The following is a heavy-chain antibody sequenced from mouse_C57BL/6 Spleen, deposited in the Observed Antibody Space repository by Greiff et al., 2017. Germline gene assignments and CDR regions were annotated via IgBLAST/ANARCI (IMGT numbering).Heavy chain of an antibody. CDR1: GFTFSDYG. CDR3: ARQTGTSYFDY. J-gene: IGHJ2*01. D-gene: IGHD4-1*01. CDR2: ISNLAYSI. V-gene: IGHV5-15*01. Sequence: VQVVESGGGLVQTGGSLKLSCAASGFTFSDYGMAWVRQAPRKGPEWVEFISNLAYSIYYADTVTGRFTISRENAKNTLYLEMSSLRSEDTAMYYCARQTGTSYFDYWGQGTTLTVSS.